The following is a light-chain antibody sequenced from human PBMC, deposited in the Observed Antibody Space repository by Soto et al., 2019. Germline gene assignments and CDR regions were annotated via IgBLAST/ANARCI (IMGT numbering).Light chain of an antibody. Sequence: EIVMTQSPSTLSVSPGERATLSCRASQSVSINLSWYQQKPGQAPRLLMFRTSSRATGFPARFSGSGSGTDFTLTITRLEPEDFALYYCQQYGGSPITFGLGTRLEI. J-gene: IGKJ5*01. V-gene: IGKV3-20*01. CDR1: QSVSIN. CDR3: QQYGGSPIT. CDR2: RTS.